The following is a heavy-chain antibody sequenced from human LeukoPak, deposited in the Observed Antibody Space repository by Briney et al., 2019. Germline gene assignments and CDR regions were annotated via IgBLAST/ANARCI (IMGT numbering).Heavy chain of an antibody. Sequence: GASVKVSCKASGYTFTGYYMHWVRQAPGQGLEWMGWINPNSGGTNYAQKFQGRVTMTRDTSISTAYMELSRLRSDDTAVYYCAGAGVDIAMVVSLGWDYYYYGMDVGGQGTTVTVSS. CDR1: GYTFTGYY. D-gene: IGHD5-18*01. CDR2: INPNSGGT. J-gene: IGHJ6*02. V-gene: IGHV1-2*02. CDR3: AGAGVDIAMVVSLGWDYYYYGMDV.